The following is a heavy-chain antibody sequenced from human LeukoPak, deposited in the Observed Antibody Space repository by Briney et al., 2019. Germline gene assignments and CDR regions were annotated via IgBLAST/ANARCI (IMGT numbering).Heavy chain of an antibody. Sequence: ASVKVSCKASGYTFTSYYMHWVRQPPGQGLEWMGIINPSGGSTSYAQKFQGRVTMTRDTSTSTVYMELSSLRSEDTGVYFCARGPGRDMIPKRNFDYWGQGTLVTVSS. J-gene: IGHJ4*02. CDR3: ARGPGRDMIPKRNFDY. CDR2: INPSGGST. CDR1: GYTFTSYY. D-gene: IGHD2-21*01. V-gene: IGHV1-46*01.